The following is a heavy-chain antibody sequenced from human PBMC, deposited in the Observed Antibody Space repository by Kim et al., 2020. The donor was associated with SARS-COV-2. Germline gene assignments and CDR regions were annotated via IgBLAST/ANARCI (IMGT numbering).Heavy chain of an antibody. CDR3: ARGDSSTLDY. D-gene: IGHD2-21*02. CDR2: IA. V-gene: IGHV1-69*04. Sequence: IANYEPKFQGRVTSTADKSTSTAYMELSSLRSEDTAVYYCARGDSSTLDYWGQGTLVTVSS. J-gene: IGHJ4*02.